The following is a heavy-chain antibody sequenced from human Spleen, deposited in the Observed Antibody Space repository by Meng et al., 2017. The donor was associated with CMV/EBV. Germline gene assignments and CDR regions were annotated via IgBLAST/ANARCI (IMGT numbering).Heavy chain of an antibody. CDR1: GCSLSTSGVG. CDR3: AHGFWGSRYFDY. V-gene: IGHV2-5*02. CDR2: IYWDNDK. J-gene: IGHJ4*02. D-gene: IGHD3-10*01. Sequence: QVNLEVSGPTLEKPTPTLTLTCTFSGCSLSTSGVGVGWIRQPPGNALEWLTLIYWDNDKRDSPSLKSRLTITKDTSKNQVVLTMTNMDPVDTATYYCAHGFWGSRYFDYWGQGTLVTVSS.